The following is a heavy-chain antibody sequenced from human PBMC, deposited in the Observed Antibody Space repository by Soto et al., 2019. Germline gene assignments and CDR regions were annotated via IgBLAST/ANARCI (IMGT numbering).Heavy chain of an antibody. CDR2: IKQDGSEK. Sequence: GGSLRLSCAASGFTFSSYWMSWVRQAPGKGLEWVASIKQDGSEKYYVDSVKGRFTISRDNAKNSLYLQMNSLRAEDTAVYYCARDPNLYDSSGYWDYWGQGTLVTVSS. CDR1: GFTFSSYW. D-gene: IGHD3-22*01. CDR3: ARDPNLYDSSGYWDY. J-gene: IGHJ4*02. V-gene: IGHV3-7*05.